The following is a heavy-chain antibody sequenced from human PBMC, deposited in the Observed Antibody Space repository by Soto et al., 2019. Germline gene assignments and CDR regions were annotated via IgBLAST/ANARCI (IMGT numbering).Heavy chain of an antibody. CDR1: GFPFSHYW. CDR2: INPAGTIT. D-gene: IGHD3-16*01. J-gene: IGHJ5*02. Sequence: MQMVESGGGSVQPGGSLSLSCAAYGFPFSHYWMHWVRQTTGKGLVWVSRINPAGTITNYADSVEGRFTISRDNADSALFLQMNRLSAEDTAIYYCTSDTFGLRDTWGQGTLVTVSS. CDR3: TSDTFGLRDT. V-gene: IGHV3-74*01.